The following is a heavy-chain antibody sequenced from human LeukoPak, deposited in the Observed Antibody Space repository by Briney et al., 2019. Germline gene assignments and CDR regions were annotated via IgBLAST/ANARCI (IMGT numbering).Heavy chain of an antibody. CDR3: ASDPPYTSSSAW. D-gene: IGHD2-2*01. CDR2: ILVGNGNT. Sequence: SVKVSCKASGFTFTSTAVQWVRQARGQRLEWIGWILVGNGNTNYAQMFQERVTLTWDVSTSTAYMVLSSLRSEDTAIYYCASDPPYTSSSAWWGQGTLVTVSS. J-gene: IGHJ4*02. V-gene: IGHV1-58*01. CDR1: GFTFTSTA.